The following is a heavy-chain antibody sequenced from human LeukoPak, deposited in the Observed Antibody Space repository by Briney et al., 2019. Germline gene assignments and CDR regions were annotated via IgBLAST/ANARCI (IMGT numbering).Heavy chain of an antibody. V-gene: IGHV1-2*02. Sequence: ASVTVSCKASGYTFTGYYLHWVRQAPGQGPEWMGWINPNSGDTNYAQKFQGRVTMTRDTSISTAYMELSRLRADDTAVYYCARDSVGGYNMYYFDYWGQGTLVTVSS. CDR3: ARDSVGGYNMYYFDY. CDR2: INPNSGDT. D-gene: IGHD5-24*01. CDR1: GYTFTGYY. J-gene: IGHJ4*02.